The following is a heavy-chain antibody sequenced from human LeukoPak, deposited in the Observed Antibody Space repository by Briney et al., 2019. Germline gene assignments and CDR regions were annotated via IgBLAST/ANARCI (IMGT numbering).Heavy chain of an antibody. D-gene: IGHD2-21*01. CDR1: GGTFSSYA. J-gene: IGHJ5*02. Sequence: SVKVSCKASGGTFSSYAISWVRQAPGQGLEWMGGIIPIFGTANYAQKFQGRVTITADESTSTAYMELSSLRSEDTAVYYCARVDNCGGDCYYWFDPWGQGTLVTVSS. CDR2: IIPIFGTA. V-gene: IGHV1-69*13. CDR3: ARVDNCGGDCYYWFDP.